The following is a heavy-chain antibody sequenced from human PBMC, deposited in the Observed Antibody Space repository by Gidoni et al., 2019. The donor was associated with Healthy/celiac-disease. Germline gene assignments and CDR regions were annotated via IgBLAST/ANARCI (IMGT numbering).Heavy chain of an antibody. Sequence: QVQLVESGGGVVQPGRSLRLSCAASGFTFSSYGMHWVRQAPGKGLGWVAVIWYDGSNKYYADSVKGRFTISRDNSKNTLYLQMNSLRAEDTAVYYCARDLEYSYGVYYYYGMDVWGQGTTVTVSS. D-gene: IGHD5-18*01. CDR3: ARDLEYSYGVYYYYGMDV. CDR1: GFTFSSYG. CDR2: IWYDGSNK. V-gene: IGHV3-33*01. J-gene: IGHJ6*02.